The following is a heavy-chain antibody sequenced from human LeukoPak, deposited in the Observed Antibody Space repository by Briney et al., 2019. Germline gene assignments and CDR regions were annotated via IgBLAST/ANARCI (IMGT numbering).Heavy chain of an antibody. CDR3: AKVNKGGYDSFDF. D-gene: IGHD5-12*01. J-gene: IGHJ4*02. V-gene: IGHV3-30*02. Sequence: GGSLRLSCAASGFTFSTYGMHWVRQAPGKGLEWVAFIRYDGSNKYYADSVKGRFTISRDNSKNTLYFQMNSLRPEDTAVYYCAKVNKGGYDSFDFWGQGTLVTVSS. CDR2: IRYDGSNK. CDR1: GFTFSTYG.